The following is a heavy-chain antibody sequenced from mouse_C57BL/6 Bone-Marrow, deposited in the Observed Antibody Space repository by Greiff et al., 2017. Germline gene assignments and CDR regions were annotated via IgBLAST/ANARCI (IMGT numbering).Heavy chain of an antibody. V-gene: IGHV1-81*01. D-gene: IGHD1-1*01. Sequence: VQPKQSGAELARPGASVKLSCKASGYTFTSYGISWVKQRTGPGLEWIGELYPSSGNTYYNEKFKGKATLTADKSSSTAYMELRSLTSEDSAVYFCAREGYYGGSDYWGKGTTLTVSS. CDR1: GYTFTSYG. CDR3: AREGYYGGSDY. CDR2: LYPSSGNT. J-gene: IGHJ2*01.